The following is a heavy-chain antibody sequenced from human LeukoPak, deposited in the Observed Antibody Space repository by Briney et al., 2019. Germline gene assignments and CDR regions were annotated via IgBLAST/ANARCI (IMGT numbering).Heavy chain of an antibody. D-gene: IGHD3-16*02. CDR3: GRGGDYGWGSYCYDAFDI. CDR1: GFTFSSYT. J-gene: IGHJ3*02. Sequence: PGGSLRLSCAASGFTFSSYTMNWVRQAPGKGLEWVSSISSSSSYIYYADSVKGRFTISRDNAKNSLYLQMNSLRAGDTAVYYCGRGGDYGWGSYCYDAFDIWGQGTMVTVSS. V-gene: IGHV3-21*01. CDR2: ISSSSSYI.